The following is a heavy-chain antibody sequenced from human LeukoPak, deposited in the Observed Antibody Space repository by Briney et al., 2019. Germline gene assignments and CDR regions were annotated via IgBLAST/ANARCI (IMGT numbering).Heavy chain of an antibody. CDR1: GYTLTKLS. D-gene: IGHD3-22*01. CDR2: FDPEDGET. V-gene: IGHV1-24*01. J-gene: IGHJ4*02. CDR3: ATFYDSSGYSTFDY. Sequence: ASVKVSCKVSGYTLTKLSMHWVRQAPGKGLEWMGGFDPEDGETIYAQKFQGRVTMTEDTSTDTAYMELSSLRSEATAVYYCATFYDSSGYSTFDYWGQGAMVTDSS.